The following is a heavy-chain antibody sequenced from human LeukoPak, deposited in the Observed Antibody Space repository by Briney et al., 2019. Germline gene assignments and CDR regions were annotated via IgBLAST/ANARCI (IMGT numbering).Heavy chain of an antibody. V-gene: IGHV3-33*08. CDR2: MWYDGSNK. J-gene: IGHJ4*02. CDR3: ARTPRAAYYDFWSGMAPFDY. CDR1: GFTFSSYG. D-gene: IGHD3-3*01. Sequence: GGSLRLSCAASGFTFSSYGMHWVRQAPGKGLEWVAVMWYDGSNKYYADSVKGRFTISRDNSKNTLYLQMNSLRAEDTAVYYCARTPRAAYYDFWSGMAPFDYWGQGTLVTVSS.